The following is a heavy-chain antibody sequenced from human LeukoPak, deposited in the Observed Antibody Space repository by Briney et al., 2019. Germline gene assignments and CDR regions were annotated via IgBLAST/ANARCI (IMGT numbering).Heavy chain of an antibody. J-gene: IGHJ4*02. V-gene: IGHV1-18*01. D-gene: IGHD1-26*01. Sequence: ASVKVSCKASGYTFTSYGISWVRQAPGQGLEWMGWISAYNGNTNYAQKLQGRVTMTTDTSASTAYMELRSLRSDDTAVYYCAREFFGGSYGDYWGQGTLVTASS. CDR1: GYTFTSYG. CDR3: AREFFGGSYGDY. CDR2: ISAYNGNT.